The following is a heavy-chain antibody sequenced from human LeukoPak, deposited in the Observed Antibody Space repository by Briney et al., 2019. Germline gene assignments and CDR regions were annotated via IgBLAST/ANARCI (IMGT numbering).Heavy chain of an antibody. D-gene: IGHD3-10*01. J-gene: IGHJ4*02. V-gene: IGHV1-2*02. CDR3: ARAPRITMVRGPRSPTRNLDY. CDR2: INPNSGGT. Sequence: ASVKVSCKASGYTFTGYYMHWVRQATGQGLEWMGWINPNSGGTNYAQKFQGRVTMTRDTSISTAYMEPSRLRSDDTAVYYCARAPRITMVRGPRSPTRNLDYWGQGTLVTVSS. CDR1: GYTFTGYY.